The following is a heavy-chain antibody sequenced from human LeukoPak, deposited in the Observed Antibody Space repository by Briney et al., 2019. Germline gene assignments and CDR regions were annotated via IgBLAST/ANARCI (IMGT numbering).Heavy chain of an antibody. D-gene: IGHD3-22*01. CDR1: GGSFSGYY. CDR2: INHSGST. V-gene: IGHV4-34*01. CDR3: ARDLRYYYDSSGYYFLTEYYYYGMDV. Sequence: SETLSLTCAVYGGSFSGYYWRWIRQPRGKGLEWMGEINHSGSTNYNPSLKSRVTISVDTSKNQFSLKLSSVTAADTAVYYCARDLRYYYDSSGYYFLTEYYYYGMDVWGQGTTVTVSS. J-gene: IGHJ6*02.